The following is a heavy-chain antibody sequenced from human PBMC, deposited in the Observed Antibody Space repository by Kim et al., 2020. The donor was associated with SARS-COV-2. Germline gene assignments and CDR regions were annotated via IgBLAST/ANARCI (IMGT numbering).Heavy chain of an antibody. CDR3: ARDQGGGYSYDN. V-gene: IGHV1-69*01. J-gene: IGHJ4*02. D-gene: IGHD5-18*01. Sequence: NYAQKFQGRVTITADESTSTAYMELSSLRSEDTAVYYCARDQGGGYSYDNWGQGTLVTVSS.